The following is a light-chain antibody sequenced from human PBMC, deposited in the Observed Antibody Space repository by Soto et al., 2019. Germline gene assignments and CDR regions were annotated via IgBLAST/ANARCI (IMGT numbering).Light chain of an antibody. CDR2: YDD. Sequence: QSVLTQPPSVSEAPRQRVSISCSGTSSNIGNNAVNWYQHVPGKTPKLLIYYDDMVPSGVSDRFSGSKSGTSASLAISGLQSEDEADSYCAAWDDSLNGVVFGGGTKVTVL. CDR3: AAWDDSLNGVV. CDR1: SSNIGNNA. J-gene: IGLJ2*01. V-gene: IGLV1-36*01.